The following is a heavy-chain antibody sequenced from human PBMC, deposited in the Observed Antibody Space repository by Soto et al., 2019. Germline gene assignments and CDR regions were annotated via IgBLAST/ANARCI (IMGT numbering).Heavy chain of an antibody. CDR1: GVSFSSYA. CDR3: ARDLRAAGRPGMDV. D-gene: IGHD6-13*01. J-gene: IGHJ6*02. CDR2: IIPIVGTG. Sequence: GXSVKVSCRASGVSFSSYAISLVRQAPGQGLECMGGIIPIVGTGNYAQNFQGRVTITADESTSTAYMELSSLRSEDTAMYYCARDLRAAGRPGMDVWGQGTTVTVSS. V-gene: IGHV1-69*13.